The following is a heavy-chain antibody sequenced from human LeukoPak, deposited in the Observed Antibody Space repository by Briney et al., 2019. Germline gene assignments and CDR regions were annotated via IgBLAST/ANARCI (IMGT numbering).Heavy chain of an antibody. Sequence: GGSLRLSCAASGFTFSSYAMSWVRQAPGKGLEWVSAISGSSDSTYYADSVTGRFTISRDNSKNTLYLQMNSLRAEDTAVYYCAKAAGGTYGMDVWGQGTTVTVSS. D-gene: IGHD1-1*01. J-gene: IGHJ6*02. V-gene: IGHV3-23*01. CDR2: ISGSSDST. CDR1: GFTFSSYA. CDR3: AKAAGGTYGMDV.